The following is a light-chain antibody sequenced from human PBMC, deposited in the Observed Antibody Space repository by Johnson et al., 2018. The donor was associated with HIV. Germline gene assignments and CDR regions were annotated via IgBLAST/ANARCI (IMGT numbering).Light chain of an antibody. V-gene: IGLV1-51*02. Sequence: QSVLTQPPSVSAAAGQNVSISCSGSSSNIGNNYVSWYQQLPGTAPKLLIYENNKRPSGIPYRFSGSKSGTSATLSITGLQTGDEADYYCGTWDSSLRAYVFGTGTKVTAL. CDR2: ENN. CDR1: SSNIGNNY. J-gene: IGLJ1*01. CDR3: GTWDSSLRAYV.